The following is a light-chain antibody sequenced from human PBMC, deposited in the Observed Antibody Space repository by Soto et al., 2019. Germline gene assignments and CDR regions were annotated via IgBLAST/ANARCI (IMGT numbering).Light chain of an antibody. Sequence: QYVLTQSPSASASLGASVKLTCTLSSGHSSYAIAWHQQQPEKGPRYLMNVNSDGSHSKGDGIPDRFSGSSSGAERYLTISSLQSEDEADYYCQTWGTGIWVFGGGTKVTVL. V-gene: IGLV4-69*01. J-gene: IGLJ3*02. CDR3: QTWGTGIWV. CDR2: VNSDGSH. CDR1: SGHSSYA.